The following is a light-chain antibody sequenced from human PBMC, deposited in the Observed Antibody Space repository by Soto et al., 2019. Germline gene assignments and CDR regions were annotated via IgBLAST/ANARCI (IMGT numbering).Light chain of an antibody. CDR3: FSYTTSDTVL. V-gene: IGLV2-14*01. J-gene: IGLJ2*01. Sequence: QSALTQAASVSGSPGQSITISCTGTSSDIGAYHYVSWYQQRPGKAPKLMIYAVNNRPSGISNRFSGSKSGNTASLTISGXXXXXXXVYYCFSYTTSDTVLFGGGTKLTV. CDR1: SSDIGAYHY. CDR2: AVN.